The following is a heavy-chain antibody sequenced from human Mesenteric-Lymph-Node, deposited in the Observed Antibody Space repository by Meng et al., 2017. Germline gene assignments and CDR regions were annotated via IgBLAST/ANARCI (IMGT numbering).Heavy chain of an antibody. CDR1: GFTFSSYA. V-gene: IGHV3-30*01. J-gene: IGHJ4*02. Sequence: GESLKISCAASGFTFSSYAMHWVRQAPGKGLEWVAVISYDGSNKYYADSVKGRFTISRDNSKNTLYLQMNSLRAEDTAVYYCARGRGYGDYWGQGTLVTVSS. CDR2: ISYDGSNK. D-gene: IGHD5-12*01. CDR3: ARGRGYGDY.